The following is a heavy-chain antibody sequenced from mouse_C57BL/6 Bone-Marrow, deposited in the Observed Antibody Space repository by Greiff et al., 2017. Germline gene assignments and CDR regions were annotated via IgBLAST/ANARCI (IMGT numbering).Heavy chain of an antibody. CDR1: GYAFTNYL. V-gene: IGHV1-54*01. J-gene: IGHJ2*01. CDR2: INPGSGGT. Sequence: QVQLQQSGAELVRPGTSVKVSCKASGYAFTNYLIEWVKQRPGQGLEWIGVINPGSGGTDYKGKFKGKATLTADQSSSTAYLQRSSLTSADAAVYFCARYDDLDYWGQGTTLTVSA. CDR3: ARYDDLDY. D-gene: IGHD2-4*01.